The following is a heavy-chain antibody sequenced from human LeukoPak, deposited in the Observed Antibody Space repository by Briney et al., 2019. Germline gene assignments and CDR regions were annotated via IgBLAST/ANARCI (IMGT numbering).Heavy chain of an antibody. Sequence: PGGSLRLSCAASGFTVSSNYMSWVRQAPGKGLEWVSVIYSGGSTYYADSVKGRFTISRDNAKNSLYLQMNSLRAEDTAVYYCARDIAARTGASDYWGQGTLVTVSS. CDR3: ARDIAARTGASDY. CDR2: IYSGGST. J-gene: IGHJ4*02. CDR1: GFTVSSNY. V-gene: IGHV3-53*01. D-gene: IGHD6-6*01.